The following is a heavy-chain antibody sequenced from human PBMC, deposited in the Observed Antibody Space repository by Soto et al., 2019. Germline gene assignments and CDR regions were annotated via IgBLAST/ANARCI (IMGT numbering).Heavy chain of an antibody. V-gene: IGHV2-5*02. Sequence: QITLKESGPTLVKPTQTLTLTCTFSGFSLTTSGVGVGWIRQPPGKALGWLALIYWDDAIRYSPSLKSRLTITKDASKNQVVLTMTNMDPVDTATYYCAHIQDSSAYYYGGMDYWGQGTLVTVSS. CDR1: GFSLTTSGVG. CDR3: AHIQDSSAYYYGGMDY. D-gene: IGHD3-22*01. CDR2: IYWDDAI. J-gene: IGHJ4*02.